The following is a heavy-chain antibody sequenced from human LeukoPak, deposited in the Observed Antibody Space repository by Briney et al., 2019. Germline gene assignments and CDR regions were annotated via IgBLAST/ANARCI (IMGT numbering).Heavy chain of an antibody. CDR3: ARDAVAYCGGDCYWPFGY. Sequence: AGGSLRLSCAASGFTFSDYSMNWVRQAPGKGLEWVSYISSSSTTIYYADSVKGRFTISRDNAKNSLYLQMNSLRDEDTAVYYCARDAVAYCGGDCYWPFGYWGQGTLVTVSS. V-gene: IGHV3-48*02. D-gene: IGHD2-21*02. CDR1: GFTFSDYS. CDR2: ISSSSTTI. J-gene: IGHJ4*02.